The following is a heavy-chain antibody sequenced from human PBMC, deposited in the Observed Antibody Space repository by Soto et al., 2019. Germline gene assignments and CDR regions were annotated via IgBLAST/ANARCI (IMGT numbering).Heavy chain of an antibody. CDR2: ISTSGGTI. J-gene: IGHJ6*02. D-gene: IGHD2-15*01. V-gene: IGHV3-11*01. CDR1: GFTFSDYY. CDR3: ARDGLYCSGGSCYRVNGMDV. Sequence: PGGSLRLSCAASGFTFSDYYMSWVRQAPGKGLEWVSYISTSGGTIYYADSVKGRFTISRDNAKNSLYLQMSSLRVEDTAVYYCARDGLYCSGGSCYRVNGMDVWGQGTTVTVSS.